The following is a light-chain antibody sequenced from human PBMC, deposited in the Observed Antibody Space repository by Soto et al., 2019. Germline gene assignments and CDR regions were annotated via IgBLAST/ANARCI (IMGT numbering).Light chain of an antibody. CDR1: QDISNS. CDR3: QQYSNLPLT. V-gene: IGKV1-33*01. Sequence: DIQMTQSPSSLSASAGDRVTITCQASQDISNSLNWYQQIPGKAPKLLIYGASNLKSWNSPEFTGSGSGTDFTFTISSLQPEDIATYYCQQYSNLPLTFGGGTKVDIK. CDR2: GAS. J-gene: IGKJ4*01.